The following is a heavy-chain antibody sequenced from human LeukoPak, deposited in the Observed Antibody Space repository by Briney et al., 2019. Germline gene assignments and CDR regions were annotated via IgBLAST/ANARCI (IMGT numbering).Heavy chain of an antibody. V-gene: IGHV1-24*01. CDR2: FDPEDGET. CDR1: GYTLTELS. CDR3: ARSRPSGYYYNFDY. J-gene: IGHJ4*02. Sequence: ASVEVSCTVSGYTLTELSMHWVRQAPGKGLEWMGGFDPEDGETIYAQKFQGRVTITADESTSTAYMELSSLRSEDTAVYYCARSRPSGYYYNFDYWGQGTLVTVSS. D-gene: IGHD3-22*01.